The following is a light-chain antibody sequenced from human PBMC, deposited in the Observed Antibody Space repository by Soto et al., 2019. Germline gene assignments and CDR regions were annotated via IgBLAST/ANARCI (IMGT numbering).Light chain of an antibody. CDR1: QSISNY. CDR2: AAS. V-gene: IGKV1-39*01. J-gene: IGKJ2*01. CDR3: QQSYRSPPT. Sequence: DIQMTQSPSSLSASVGDRVTITCRASQSISNYLNWYQHKPGKAPNLLIYAASTLQSGVPSRFSGSRSGTDFTLTITHLQPEDFASYDCQQSYRSPPTFGQGTKLEIK.